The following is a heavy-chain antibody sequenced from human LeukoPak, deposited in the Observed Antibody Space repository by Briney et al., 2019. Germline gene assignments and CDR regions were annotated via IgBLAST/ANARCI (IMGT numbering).Heavy chain of an antibody. CDR2: IYYSGST. Sequence: PSETLSLTCTVSGGSISSGGYYWSWIRQHPGKGLEWIGYIYYSGSTYYNPSLKSRVTISVDTSKNQLSLKLSSVTAADTAVYYCARGPDDYFDYWGQGTLVTVSS. D-gene: IGHD2-2*01. V-gene: IGHV4-31*03. J-gene: IGHJ4*02. CDR3: ARGPDDYFDY. CDR1: GGSISSGGYY.